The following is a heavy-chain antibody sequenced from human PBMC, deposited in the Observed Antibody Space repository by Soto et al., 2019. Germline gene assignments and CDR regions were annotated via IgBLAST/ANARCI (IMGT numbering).Heavy chain of an antibody. J-gene: IGHJ6*02. D-gene: IGHD3-22*01. CDR2: VYHSGST. CDR1: GDSLSSYF. Sequence: PSETLSLTCTVSGDSLSSYFWSWIRQPPGKGLEWIGCVYHSGSTNYSPSLKRRVSISVDTSKNQFSLRLTSVTAADTAVYYCARTYSSSYSRYPVYYGMDVWGQGTTVTVSS. V-gene: IGHV4-59*01. CDR3: ARTYSSSYSRYPVYYGMDV.